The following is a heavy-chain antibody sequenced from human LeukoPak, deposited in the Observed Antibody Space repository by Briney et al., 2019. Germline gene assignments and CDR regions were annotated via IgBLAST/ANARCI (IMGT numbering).Heavy chain of an antibody. CDR2: TNPISGYT. CDR3: ARGNGLYSRSGSSLPFDI. CDR1: GYIFTHYD. J-gene: IGHJ3*02. Sequence: ASVKVSCKASGYIFTHYDINWVRQAAGQGREWMGGTNPISGYTGSSQKFEGRVTMTRDAPISTAYLELSSPRSDDTSAYYCARGNGLYSRSGSSLPFDIWGQGTMVTVSS. V-gene: IGHV1-8*01. D-gene: IGHD6-13*01.